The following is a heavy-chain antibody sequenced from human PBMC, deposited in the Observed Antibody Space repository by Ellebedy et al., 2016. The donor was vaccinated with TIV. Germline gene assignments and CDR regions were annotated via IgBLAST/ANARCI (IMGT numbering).Heavy chain of an antibody. CDR2: ISGSGGNT. V-gene: IGHV3-23*01. D-gene: IGHD6-19*01. Sequence: GGPLRLSXAASGFTFSSYAMSWVRQAPGKGLEGVSGISGSGGNTYYADSVKGRFTISRDNSKNTVYLQMNSLRAEDTALYYCARDPLGRAVPGSFDYWGQGTLVTVSS. J-gene: IGHJ4*02. CDR1: GFTFSSYA. CDR3: ARDPLGRAVPGSFDY.